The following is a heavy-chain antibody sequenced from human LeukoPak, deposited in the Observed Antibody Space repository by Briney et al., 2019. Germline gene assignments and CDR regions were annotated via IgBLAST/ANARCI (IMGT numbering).Heavy chain of an antibody. V-gene: IGHV3-30*04. CDR3: AKVGLTVTTILDYFDY. CDR2: ISYDGSNT. D-gene: IGHD4-11*01. J-gene: IGHJ4*02. CDR1: GFTFSSYA. Sequence: PGRSLRLSCAASGFTFSSYAMHWVRQAPGKGLEWVALISYDGSNTYYTDSVKGRFTISRDNSKNTLYLQMNSLRTEDTAVYYCAKVGLTVTTILDYFDYWGQATLVTVSS.